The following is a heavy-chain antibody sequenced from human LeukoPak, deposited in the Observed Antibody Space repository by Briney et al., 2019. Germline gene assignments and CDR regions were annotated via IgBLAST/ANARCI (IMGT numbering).Heavy chain of an antibody. Sequence: ASVKVSCKVSGYTLTELSMHWVRQAPGKGLEWMGGFDPEDGETIYAQKFQGRVTMTEDSSTDTAYMELSSLRSEDTAVYYCATAPTTYIVVVPAAIEGAFDIWGQGTMVTVSS. CDR2: FDPEDGET. CDR1: GYTLTELS. D-gene: IGHD2-2*01. V-gene: IGHV1-24*01. J-gene: IGHJ3*02. CDR3: ATAPTTYIVVVPAAIEGAFDI.